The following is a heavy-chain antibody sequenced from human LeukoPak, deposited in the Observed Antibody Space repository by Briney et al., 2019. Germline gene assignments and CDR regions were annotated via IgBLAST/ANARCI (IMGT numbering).Heavy chain of an antibody. Sequence: ASVTVSCTASGYTFSINAINWVRQAPGQGLEWMGWISAYNGNTNYAQKLQGRVTMTTDTSTSTAYMELRSLRSDDTAVYYCARVIGDYYGSGKRFDPWGQGTLVTVSS. CDR2: ISAYNGNT. CDR3: ARVIGDYYGSGKRFDP. V-gene: IGHV1-18*01. D-gene: IGHD3-10*01. CDR1: GYTFSINA. J-gene: IGHJ5*02.